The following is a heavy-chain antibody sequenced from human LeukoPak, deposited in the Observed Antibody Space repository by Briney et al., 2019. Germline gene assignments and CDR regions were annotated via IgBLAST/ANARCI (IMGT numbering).Heavy chain of an antibody. J-gene: IGHJ3*02. Sequence: GRSLRLSCAASVFTFRNYGMHWVRQSPGKGLDGLTVISYDGSNKYYADSVKGRFTISRHNSKNTLYVQMNSLRAEYTAVYSCAKVRYFGHSGFDIWGQGTMVTVSS. CDR1: VFTFRNYG. D-gene: IGHD3-9*01. CDR3: AKVRYFGHSGFDI. CDR2: ISYDGSNK. V-gene: IGHV3-30*18.